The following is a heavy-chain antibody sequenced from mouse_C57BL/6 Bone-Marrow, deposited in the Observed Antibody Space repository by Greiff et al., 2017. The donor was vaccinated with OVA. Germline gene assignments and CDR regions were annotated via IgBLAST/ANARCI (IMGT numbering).Heavy chain of an antibody. CDR1: GFSLSTSGMG. Sequence: QVTLKVSGPGILQSSQTLSLTCSSSGFSLSTSGMGVSWIRQPSGKGLEWLVHIYWDDDKRYNPSQTSQVTVSMDTSRNQVFHKITSVDTADTATYTGARRGTYGSSCYWYFDVWGTGTPVTVSA. CDR2: IYWDDDK. V-gene: IGHV8-12*01. D-gene: IGHD1-1*01. J-gene: IGHJ1*03. CDR3: ARRGTYGSSCYWYFDV.